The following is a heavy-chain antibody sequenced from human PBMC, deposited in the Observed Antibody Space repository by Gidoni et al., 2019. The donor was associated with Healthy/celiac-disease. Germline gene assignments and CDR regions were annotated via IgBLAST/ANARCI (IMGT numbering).Heavy chain of an antibody. V-gene: IGHV4-39*01. CDR3: TAADTAVYYCASRITMVRGVFGTMYGMDV. Sequence: QLQLQESGPGLVKPSEPLSLTCTVSAGSISSSSYYWGWIRQPPGKGLEWIVSIYYSGSTYYNPSLKSRVTISVDTAIRVFAIPPSFASIFLTKSTKLTAADTAVYYCASRITMVRGVFGTMYGMDVWGQGTTVTVSS. J-gene: IGHJ6*02. CDR1: AGSISSSSYY. CDR2: IYYSGST. D-gene: IGHD3-10*01.